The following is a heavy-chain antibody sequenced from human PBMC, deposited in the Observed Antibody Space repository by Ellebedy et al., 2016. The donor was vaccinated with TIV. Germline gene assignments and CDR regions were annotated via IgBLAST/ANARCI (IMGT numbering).Heavy chain of an antibody. CDR1: GGSFSGYY. Sequence: SETLSLXXAVYGGSFSGYYWSWIRQPPGKALEWIGEINHTGNTNYNPSLKSRVTISADTSKNQFSLRLTSVTAADTAVYYCASNDYGGNSLGAFDIWGQGTMVTVSS. CDR3: ASNDYGGNSLGAFDI. J-gene: IGHJ3*02. CDR2: INHTGNT. D-gene: IGHD4-23*01. V-gene: IGHV4-34*01.